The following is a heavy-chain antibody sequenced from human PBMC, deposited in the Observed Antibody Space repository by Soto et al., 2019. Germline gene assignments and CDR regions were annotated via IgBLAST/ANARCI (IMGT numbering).Heavy chain of an antibody. CDR2: ISGSGGST. CDR3: ARDPKTSGGQHWAFNYFDS. D-gene: IGHD7-27*01. CDR1: GKTLSNYA. J-gene: IGHJ4*02. V-gene: IGHV3-23*01. Sequence: EVQLLESGGGLVPPGGFLRLSCVASGKTLSNYAVNWVRQAPGKGLEWVSAISGSGGSTYYAGSVKGRFTIARDNSKNTVFLEMNSLRGEDTAVYYCARDPKTSGGQHWAFNYFDSWGQGTLVTVSS.